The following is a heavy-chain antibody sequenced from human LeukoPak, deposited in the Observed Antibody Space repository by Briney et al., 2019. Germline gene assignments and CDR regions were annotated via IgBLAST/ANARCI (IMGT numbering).Heavy chain of an antibody. CDR1: GGSINSGSYY. CDR2: IYHSGST. Sequence: SETLSLTCTGSGGSINSGSYYWGWIRQPPGRGLEWIGSIYHSGSTYYNPSLKSRVTISVDTSKNQFSLKLSSVTAADTAMYYCARMNFDNSAYYYGALLWGQGTLVTVSS. V-gene: IGHV4-39*07. J-gene: IGHJ4*02. CDR3: ARMNFDNSAYYYGALL. D-gene: IGHD3-22*01.